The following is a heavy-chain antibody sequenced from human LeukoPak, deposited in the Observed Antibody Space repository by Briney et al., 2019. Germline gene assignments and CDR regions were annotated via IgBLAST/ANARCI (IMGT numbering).Heavy chain of an antibody. J-gene: IGHJ4*02. CDR2: ISSSSYI. V-gene: IGHV3-21*01. Sequence: GGSLRLSCAASGFTFSSYSMNWVRQAPGKGLEWVSSISSSSYIYYADSVKGRFTISRDNAKNSLYLQMNSLRAEDTAVYYCARLSTSSSSSFWGQGTLVTVSS. D-gene: IGHD6-6*01. CDR1: GFTFSSYS. CDR3: ARLSTSSSSSF.